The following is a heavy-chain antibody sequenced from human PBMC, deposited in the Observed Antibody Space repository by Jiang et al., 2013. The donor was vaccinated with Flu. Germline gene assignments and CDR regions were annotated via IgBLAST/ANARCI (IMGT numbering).Heavy chain of an antibody. Sequence: VQLLESGGGLVQPGGSLRLSCAASGFTFSSYAMSWVRQAPGKGLEWVSAISGSGGSTYYADSVKGRFTISRDNSKNTLYLQMNSLRAEDTAVYYCAKVHLDDGAYNYVLHYFDYWGQGTLVTVSS. V-gene: IGHV3-23*01. CDR1: GFTFSSYA. CDR2: ISGSGGST. D-gene: IGHD5-24*01. J-gene: IGHJ4*02. CDR3: AKVHLDDGAYNYVLHYFDY.